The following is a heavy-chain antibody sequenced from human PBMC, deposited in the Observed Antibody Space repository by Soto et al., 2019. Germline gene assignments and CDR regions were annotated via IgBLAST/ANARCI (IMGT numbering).Heavy chain of an antibody. Sequence: QVQLQESGPGLVKPSQTLSLTCTVSGGSINNGDYYWSWLRQSPGKGLEWIGYIYYSGSTFYNPSLKSRVTISVDSSKSQFSLRLTSVTAADTAVYYCARASWNYPNWFDPWGQGTLVTVSS. CDR3: ARASWNYPNWFDP. CDR1: GGSINNGDYY. V-gene: IGHV4-30-4*01. CDR2: IYYSGST. D-gene: IGHD1-7*01. J-gene: IGHJ5*02.